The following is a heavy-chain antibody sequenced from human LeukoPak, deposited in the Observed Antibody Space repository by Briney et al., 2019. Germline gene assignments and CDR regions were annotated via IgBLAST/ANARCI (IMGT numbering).Heavy chain of an antibody. CDR1: GFTFSTYA. Sequence: GGSLRLSCAASGFTFSTYAMHWVRQAPGKGLEYVTAISSDGGVTYYADSVKGRFTISRDNSKNTLYLQMGSLRAEDMAVYYCARRSLPERSGWYFPDYWGQGTLVTVSS. CDR3: ARRSLPERSGWYFPDY. D-gene: IGHD6-19*01. J-gene: IGHJ4*02. V-gene: IGHV3-64*02. CDR2: ISSDGGVT.